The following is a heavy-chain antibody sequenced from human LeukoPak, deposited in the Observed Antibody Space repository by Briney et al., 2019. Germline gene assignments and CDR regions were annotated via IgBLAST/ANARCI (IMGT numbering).Heavy chain of an antibody. D-gene: IGHD5-18*01. CDR1: GGSISSYY. CDR3: ASGGWIQAGEYFDY. V-gene: IGHV4-59*01. J-gene: IGHJ4*02. Sequence: PSETLSLTCTVSGGSISSYYWSWIRQPPGKGLEWIGYIYYSGSTNYNPSLKSRVTISVDTSKNQFSLKLSAVTAADTAVYYCASGGWIQAGEYFDYWGQGTLVTVSS. CDR2: IYYSGST.